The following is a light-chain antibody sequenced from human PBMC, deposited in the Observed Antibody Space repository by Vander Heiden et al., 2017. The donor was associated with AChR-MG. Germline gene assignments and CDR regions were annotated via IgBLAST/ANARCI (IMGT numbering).Light chain of an antibody. J-gene: IGKJ1*01. V-gene: IGKV3-20*01. CDR1: QSVSSSY. Sequence: EIVLTQSPGTLSLSPGERATLSCRASQSVSSSYLTWYQQKPGQAPRLLIYGASSRATGIPDRFSGSGSGTDFTLTITRLQPEDVAVYYCQQEGSSPWTFGQRTKLEIK. CDR2: GAS. CDR3: QQEGSSPWT.